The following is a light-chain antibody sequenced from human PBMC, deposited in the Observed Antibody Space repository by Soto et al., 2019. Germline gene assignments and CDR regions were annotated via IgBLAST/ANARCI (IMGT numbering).Light chain of an antibody. J-gene: IGKJ2*01. CDR3: QQYHSYPYT. V-gene: IGKV1-5*03. Sequence: DIQMTQSPSTLSASVGDRVTITCRASQSISVWVAWYQQKPGKAPNLLIYKASTLQSGVPSRFSGSASGTEFTLTINSLQPDDYATYYCQQYHSYPYTFGQGTKLEIK. CDR1: QSISVW. CDR2: KAS.